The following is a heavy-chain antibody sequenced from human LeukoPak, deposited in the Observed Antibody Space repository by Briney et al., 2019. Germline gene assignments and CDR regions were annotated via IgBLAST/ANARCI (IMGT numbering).Heavy chain of an antibody. CDR1: DDSISDYY. CDR2: FYNSGRS. Sequence: SETLSLTCTVSDDSISDYYRGWIRQPPGKGLEWIGYFYNSGRSTYNPSLKSRVTISADTSKNQFSLKLSSVTAADTAVYYCARDLSYGGNSRQYYYYYYYMDVWGKGTTVTVSS. V-gene: IGHV4-59*12. J-gene: IGHJ6*03. CDR3: ARDLSYGGNSRQYYYYYYYMDV. D-gene: IGHD4-23*01.